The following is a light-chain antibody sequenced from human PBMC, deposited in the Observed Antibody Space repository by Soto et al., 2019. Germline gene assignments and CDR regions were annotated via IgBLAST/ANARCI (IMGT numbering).Light chain of an antibody. CDR2: AAS. V-gene: IGKV1-39*01. Sequence: IQMTLSASSLSASVGDRVTITCRASQSISSFLNWYQQKQGKAPKLLIYAASSLQSGVPSRFSGSGYGTDFNLTISSLQSEDFATYFCQQSFSPPQTFGQGTKVDIK. J-gene: IGKJ1*01. CDR3: QQSFSPPQT. CDR1: QSISSF.